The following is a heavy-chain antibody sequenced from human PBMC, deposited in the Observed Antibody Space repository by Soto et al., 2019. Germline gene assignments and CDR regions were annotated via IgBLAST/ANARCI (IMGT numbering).Heavy chain of an antibody. J-gene: IGHJ3*02. Sequence: GESLKISCKGSGYSFTSYWIGWVRQMPGKGLEWMGIIYPGDSDTRYSPSFQGQVTISADKSISTAYLQWSSLKASDTAMYYCARERYYYDSSGYQREAFDIWGQGTMVTVSS. CDR3: ARERYYYDSSGYQREAFDI. V-gene: IGHV5-51*01. CDR1: GYSFTSYW. D-gene: IGHD3-22*01. CDR2: IYPGDSDT.